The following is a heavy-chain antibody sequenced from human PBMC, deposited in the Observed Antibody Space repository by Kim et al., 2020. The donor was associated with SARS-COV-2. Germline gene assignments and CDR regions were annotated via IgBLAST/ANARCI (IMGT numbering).Heavy chain of an antibody. CDR1: GGSFSGYY. CDR3: ARRRYDFWSGYYS. J-gene: IGHJ4*02. V-gene: IGHV4-34*01. Sequence: SETLSLTCAVYGGSFSGYYWSWIRQPPGKGLEWIGEINHSGSTNYNPSLKSRVTISVDTSKNQFSLKLSSVTAADTAVYYCARRRYDFWSGYYSWGQGTLVTVSS. D-gene: IGHD3-3*01. CDR2: INHSGST.